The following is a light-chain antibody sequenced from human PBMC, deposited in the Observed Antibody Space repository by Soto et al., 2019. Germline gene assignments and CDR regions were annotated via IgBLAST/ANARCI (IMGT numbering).Light chain of an antibody. CDR3: QQYNNWPPWT. V-gene: IGKV3-15*01. CDR2: GAS. CDR1: QSVSSN. Sequence: EIVMTQSPATLSSSPGERATISCRASQSVSSNFAWYQQKPGQAPRLLIYGASTRSTGIPARFSGSGSGTEFTLTISSLQSEDFAVYYCQQYNNWPPWTFGQGTKVEIK. J-gene: IGKJ1*01.